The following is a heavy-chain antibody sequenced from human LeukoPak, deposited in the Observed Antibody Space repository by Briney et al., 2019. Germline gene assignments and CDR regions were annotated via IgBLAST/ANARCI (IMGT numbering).Heavy chain of an antibody. CDR1: GFAFNEVT. Sequence: GGSLRLSCAASGFAFNEVTMHGLRQAPGKGLEWVVLIGYDGDPTFYADSVKGRFTVSRDNSKNSLFLQMISLKTDDTAFYYCAKDGHYCTATACFSSWFDPWGQGTLVTVSS. D-gene: IGHD2-8*02. J-gene: IGHJ5*02. CDR3: AKDGHYCTATACFSSWFDP. CDR2: IGYDGDPT. V-gene: IGHV3-43*01.